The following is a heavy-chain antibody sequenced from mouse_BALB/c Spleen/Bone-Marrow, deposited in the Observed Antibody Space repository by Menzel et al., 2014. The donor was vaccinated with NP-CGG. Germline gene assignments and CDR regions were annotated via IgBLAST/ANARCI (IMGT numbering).Heavy chain of an antibody. Sequence: EVKLVESGGALVKPGGSLKPSCAASGFTFSRYAMSWVRQTPEKRLEWVTTISSGGTYIYYPDSVKGRFTISRDNAKNTLCLQMSSLRSEDTAMYYCARKQEYVNYDVLDYWGQETSVTVSS. CDR1: GFTFSRYA. J-gene: IGHJ4*01. D-gene: IGHD2-10*02. CDR2: ISSGGTYI. V-gene: IGHV5-9-1*01. CDR3: ARKQEYVNYDVLDY.